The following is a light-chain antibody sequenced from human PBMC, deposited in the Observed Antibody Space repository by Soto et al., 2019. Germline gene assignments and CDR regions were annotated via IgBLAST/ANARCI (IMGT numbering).Light chain of an antibody. Sequence: QSVLTQPPSASGTPGQRVTISRSGSSSNIGSNTVNWYQQLPGTAPKLLIYSNNQRPSGVPDRFSGSRSGTSASLAISGLQSEDEADYYCAAWDDSLNGYVLGTGTKVTVL. CDR3: AAWDDSLNGYV. V-gene: IGLV1-44*01. CDR1: SSNIGSNT. CDR2: SNN. J-gene: IGLJ1*01.